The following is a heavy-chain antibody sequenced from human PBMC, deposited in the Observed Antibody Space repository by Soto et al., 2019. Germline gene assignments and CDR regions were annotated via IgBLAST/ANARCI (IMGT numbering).Heavy chain of an antibody. J-gene: IGHJ5*02. Sequence: PSETLSLTCAVYGGSFSGYYWSWIRQPPGKGLEWIGEINHSGSTNYNPSLKSRVTISVDTSKNQFSLKLSSVTAADTAVYYCARGHAYSKLGFIQYNWFDPWGQGTLVTVSS. D-gene: IGHD4-4*01. V-gene: IGHV4-34*01. CDR3: ARGHAYSKLGFIQYNWFDP. CDR2: INHSGST. CDR1: GGSFSGYY.